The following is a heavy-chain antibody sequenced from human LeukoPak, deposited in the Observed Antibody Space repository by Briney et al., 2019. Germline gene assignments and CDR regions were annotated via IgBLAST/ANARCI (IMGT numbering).Heavy chain of an antibody. Sequence: GDCLKISCKGFGYSFTSYWIGWVRQMPGKGLEWMGISYPGDSDTRYSPSFQGQVTISADKSISIAYLQWSSLKASDSAMYYCARHHSLSGFMDVWGQGTTVSVSS. V-gene: IGHV5-51*01. J-gene: IGHJ6*02. CDR3: ARHHSLSGFMDV. CDR1: GYSFTSYW. D-gene: IGHD2-15*01. CDR2: SYPGDSDT.